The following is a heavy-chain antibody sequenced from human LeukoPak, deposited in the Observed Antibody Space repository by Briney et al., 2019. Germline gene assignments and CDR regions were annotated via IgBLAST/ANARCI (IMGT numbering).Heavy chain of an antibody. J-gene: IGHJ5*02. D-gene: IGHD3-22*01. V-gene: IGHV3-30*02. CDR1: GFTFSSYG. CDR3: AKGPRRITMIVVGTGRWFDP. Sequence: GGSLRLSCAASGFTFSSYGMHWVRQAPGKGLEWVAFIRYDGSNKYYADSVKGRFTISRDNSKNTLYLQMNSLRAEDTAVYYCAKGPRRITMIVVGTGRWFDPWGQGTLVTVSS. CDR2: IRYDGSNK.